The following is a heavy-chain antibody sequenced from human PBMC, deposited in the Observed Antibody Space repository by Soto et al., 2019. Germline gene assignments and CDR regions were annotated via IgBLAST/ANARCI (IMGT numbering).Heavy chain of an antibody. Sequence: QVQLLESGGGVVQPGKSLRLSCAASGFTFSSYAMHWVRQAPGKGLEWVAVISYDGSNKFFADSVKGRFSISRDNSNDTVFLQMDSLRVEDTAVYYCAKDFLLWGSFPDRGGSDYWCQGALVTVSS. D-gene: IGHD3-16*01. CDR2: ISYDGSNK. CDR3: AKDFLLWGSFPDRGGSDY. J-gene: IGHJ4*02. CDR1: GFTFSSYA. V-gene: IGHV3-30*18.